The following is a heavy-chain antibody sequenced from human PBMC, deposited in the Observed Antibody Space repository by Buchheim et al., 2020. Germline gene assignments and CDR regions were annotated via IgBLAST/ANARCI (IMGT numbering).Heavy chain of an antibody. CDR1: GFTFSSYV. J-gene: IGHJ4*02. CDR2: ISGSGGDA. Sequence: EVQLLESGGGLVQPGGSLRLSCEVSGFTFSSYVMTWVRQVPGKGLEWVSTISGSGGDAFYADSVKGRFPISRDNSENPVYLQMNRLRAEDTAVYYCTRPRDGYNLLDYWGQGIL. V-gene: IGHV3-23*01. D-gene: IGHD5-24*01. CDR3: TRPRDGYNLLDY.